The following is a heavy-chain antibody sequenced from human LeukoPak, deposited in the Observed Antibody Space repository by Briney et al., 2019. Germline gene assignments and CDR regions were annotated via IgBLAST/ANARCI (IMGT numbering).Heavy chain of an antibody. CDR2: IYYSGST. D-gene: IGHD1/OR15-1a*01. J-gene: IGHJ4*02. V-gene: IGHV4-59*08. CDR1: GGSISNYY. CDR3: ARRSTNGPPYYLEY. Sequence: SETLSLTCTVSGGSISNYYWTWIRQPPGKGLEWIGYIYYSGSTNYNPSLKSRVSISVDTSNNQFPLKLNSVTAADTAVYYCARRSTNGPPYYLEYWGQGTPVTVSS.